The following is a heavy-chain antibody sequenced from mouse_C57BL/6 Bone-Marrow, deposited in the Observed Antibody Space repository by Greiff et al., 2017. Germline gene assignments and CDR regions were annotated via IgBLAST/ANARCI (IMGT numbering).Heavy chain of an antibody. CDR2: IYPGSGST. D-gene: IGHD1-1*01. J-gene: IGHJ1*03. CDR1: GYTFTSYW. CDR3: AGKFLLLREWYFDV. V-gene: IGHV1-55*01. Sequence: VQLQQPGAELVKPGASVKMSCKASGYTFTSYWITWVKQRPGQGLEWIGDIYPGSGSTNYNEKFKSKATLTVDTSSSTAYMQRSSLTSEDSAVYYCAGKFLLLREWYFDVWGTGTTVTVSS.